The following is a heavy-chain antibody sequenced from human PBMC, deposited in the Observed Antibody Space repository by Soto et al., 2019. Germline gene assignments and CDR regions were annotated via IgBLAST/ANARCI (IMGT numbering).Heavy chain of an antibody. CDR3: EKGYSGYDSTVDY. Sequence: QVQLVESGGGVVQPGRSLRLSCAASGFTFSSYGMHWVRQAPGKGLEWVAVISYDGSNKYYADSVKGRFTISRDNSKNTLYLQMNSLRAEDTAVYYCEKGYSGYDSTVDYWGQGTLVNVSS. J-gene: IGHJ4*02. CDR2: ISYDGSNK. CDR1: GFTFSSYG. V-gene: IGHV3-30*18. D-gene: IGHD5-12*01.